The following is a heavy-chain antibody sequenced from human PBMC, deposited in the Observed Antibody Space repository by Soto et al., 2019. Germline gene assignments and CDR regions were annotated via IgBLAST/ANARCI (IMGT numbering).Heavy chain of an antibody. J-gene: IGHJ3*01. CDR1: GYSFTNYW. CDR2: ICPGNSDT. CDR3: ALGRLGIAVAGGL. D-gene: IGHD6-19*01. V-gene: IGHV5-51*01. Sequence: PGESLKISCKGSGYSFTNYWIGWVRQMPGKGLEWMAIICPGNSDTRYNPSFQGQVTISADKSISTAYLQWSSLKASDTAMYYCALGRLGIAVAGGLWGLGTMVTVSS.